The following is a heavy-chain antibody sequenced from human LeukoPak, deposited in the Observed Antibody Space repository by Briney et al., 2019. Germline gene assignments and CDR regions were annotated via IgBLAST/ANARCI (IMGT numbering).Heavy chain of an antibody. CDR2: IYYSGST. J-gene: IGHJ5*02. V-gene: IGHV4-30-4*01. CDR3: ARGGVRGVIGLFNWFDP. CDR1: GGSISSGDYY. Sequence: PSQTLSLTCTVSGGSISSGDYYWSWIRQPPGKGLEWIGYIYYSGSTYYNPSLKSRVTISVDTSKNQFSLKLGSVTAADTAVYYCARGGVRGVIGLFNWFDPWGQGTLVTVSS. D-gene: IGHD3-10*01.